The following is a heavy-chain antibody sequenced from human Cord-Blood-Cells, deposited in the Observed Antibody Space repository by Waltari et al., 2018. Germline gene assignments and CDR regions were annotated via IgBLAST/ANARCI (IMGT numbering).Heavy chain of an antibody. CDR1: GGTFSSYA. Sequence: QVQLVQSGAEVKKPGSSVKVSCKASGGTFSSYAISWVRQAPGQGLEWMGGITPIFGTANYAQKAQGPGRGLEWMGGVIPIFGTANYAQKFQGRVTITADESTSTAYMELSSLRSEDTAVYYCASVKVGADAFDIWGQGTMVTVSS. CDR2: ITPIFGTA. CDR3: TADESTSTAYMELSSLRSEDTAVYYCASVKVGADAFDI. V-gene: IGHV1-69*01. J-gene: IGHJ3*02. D-gene: IGHD5-12*01.